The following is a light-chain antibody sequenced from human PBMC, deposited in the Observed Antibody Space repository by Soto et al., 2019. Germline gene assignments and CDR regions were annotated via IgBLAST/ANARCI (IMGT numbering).Light chain of an antibody. Sequence: EIVLAQSPATLSLSRGERATLSCRATESVSTYLAWYQQKPGQAPRVIIFGVSTRATGVPDRFSGSGSGTDFTLTISRLEPEDFAVYYCQQYGSSPLFGQGTKVDIK. CDR3: QQYGSSPL. CDR1: ESVSTY. J-gene: IGKJ1*01. V-gene: IGKV3-20*01. CDR2: GVS.